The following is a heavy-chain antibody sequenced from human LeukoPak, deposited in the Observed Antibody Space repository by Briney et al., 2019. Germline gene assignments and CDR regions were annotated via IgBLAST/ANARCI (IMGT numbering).Heavy chain of an antibody. CDR1: GDSLIIYY. CDR2: IYYSGST. V-gene: IGHV4-59*08. D-gene: IGHD2-21*02. Sequence: SETLSLTCTVSGDSLIIYYWSWIRQPPGKGLEWIGYIYYSGSTNYNTSLKSRVTISVDTSNNQFSLKLSSVTAADTAVYYCERSLYCGGDCSFPWGFDYWGQGTLVTVSP. J-gene: IGHJ4*02. CDR3: ERSLYCGGDCSFPWGFDY.